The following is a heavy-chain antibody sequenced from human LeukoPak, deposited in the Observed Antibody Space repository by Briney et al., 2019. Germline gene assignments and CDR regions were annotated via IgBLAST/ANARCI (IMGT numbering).Heavy chain of an antibody. D-gene: IGHD5-12*01. J-gene: IGHJ3*02. CDR2: ISYDGSNK. V-gene: IGHV3-30*04. CDR1: GFTFSSYA. CDR3: AGDPGYSGYANDAFDI. Sequence: GRSLRLSCAASGFTFSSYAMHWVRQAPGKGLEWVAVISYDGSNKYYADSVKGRFTISRDNSKNTLYLQMNSLRAEDTAVYYCAGDPGYSGYANDAFDIWGQGTMVTVSS.